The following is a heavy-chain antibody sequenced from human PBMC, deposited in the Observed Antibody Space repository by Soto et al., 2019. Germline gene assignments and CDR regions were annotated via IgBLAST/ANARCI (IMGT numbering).Heavy chain of an antibody. CDR1: GFTFRSYA. Sequence: GGSLRLSYAASGFTFRSYAMSWVRQAPGKGLEWVSGISGSGASTYYADSVKGRFSISRDNSKNTLYLQMNSLRAEDTAVYYCSKGIVSGSSCHYYFDNWGQGTLVTVSS. J-gene: IGHJ4*02. CDR2: ISGSGAST. V-gene: IGHV3-23*01. D-gene: IGHD5-12*01. CDR3: SKGIVSGSSCHYYFDN.